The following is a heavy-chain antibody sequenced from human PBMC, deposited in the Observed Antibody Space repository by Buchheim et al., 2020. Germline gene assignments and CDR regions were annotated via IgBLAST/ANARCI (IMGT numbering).Heavy chain of an antibody. J-gene: IGHJ6*02. CDR2: ISSSSSYI. CDR3: ASVVVVPAAMAHGMDV. CDR1: GFTFSSYS. V-gene: IGHV3-21*01. Sequence: EVQLVESGGGLVKPGGSLRLSCAASGFTFSSYSMNWVRQAPGKGLEWVSSISSSSSYIYYADSGKGRFTISRDNAKNQLYMQMNSLGAEDTAVYYCASVVVVPAAMAHGMDVWGQGTT. D-gene: IGHD2-2*01.